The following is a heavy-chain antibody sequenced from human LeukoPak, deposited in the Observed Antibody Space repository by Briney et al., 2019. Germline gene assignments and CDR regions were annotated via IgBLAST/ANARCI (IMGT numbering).Heavy chain of an antibody. Sequence: PGGSLRLSCAASGFTFSNYAMHWVRQAPGKGLEWVAVISYDGSNKYYADSVKGRFTISRDNSKNTLYLQMNSLRAEDTAVYYCARDWGALRVAELRGYFDYWGQGTLVTVSS. J-gene: IGHJ4*02. V-gene: IGHV3-30-3*01. CDR3: ARDWGALRVAELRGYFDY. D-gene: IGHD3-16*01. CDR2: ISYDGSNK. CDR1: GFTFSNYA.